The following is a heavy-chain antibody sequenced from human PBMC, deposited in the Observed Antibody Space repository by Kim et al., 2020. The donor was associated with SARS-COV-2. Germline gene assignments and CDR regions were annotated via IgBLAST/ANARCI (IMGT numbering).Heavy chain of an antibody. CDR1: GFTFSSYS. CDR2: ISSSSSYI. CDR3: ARAQRGYYYDSSGYPKYGMDF. Sequence: GGSLRLSCAASGFTFSSYSMNWVRQAPGKGLEWVSSISSSSSYIYYADSVKGRFTISRDNAKNSLYLQMNSLRAEDTAVYYCARAQRGYYYDSSGYPKYGMDFWGQGTTVTVSS. V-gene: IGHV3-21*01. D-gene: IGHD3-22*01. J-gene: IGHJ6*02.